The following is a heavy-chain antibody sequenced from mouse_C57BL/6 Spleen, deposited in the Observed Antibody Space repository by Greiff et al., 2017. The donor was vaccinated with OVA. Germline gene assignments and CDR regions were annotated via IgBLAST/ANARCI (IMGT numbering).Heavy chain of an antibody. CDR1: GFTFSSYA. CDR3: ARDRGTSYFDY. J-gene: IGHJ2*01. CDR2: ISDGGSYT. Sequence: EVKLEESGGGLVKPGGSLKLSCAASGFTFSSYAMSWVRQTPEKRLEWVATISDGGSYTYYPDNVKGRFTISRDNAKNHLYLQMSHLKSEDTAMYYCARDRGTSYFDYWGQGTTLTVSS. D-gene: IGHD3-1*01. V-gene: IGHV5-4*01.